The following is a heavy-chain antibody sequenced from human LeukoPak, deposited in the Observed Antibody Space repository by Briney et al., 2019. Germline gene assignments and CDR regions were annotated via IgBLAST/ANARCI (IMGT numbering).Heavy chain of an antibody. Sequence: RASVKVSCKASGGTFSSYAISWVRQAPGQGLEWMGGIIPIFGTANYAQKFQGRVTITADESTSTAYMELSSLTSEDTAVYYCAREGIAARLFSYFDYWGQGTLVTVSS. V-gene: IGHV1-69*13. J-gene: IGHJ4*02. CDR1: GGTFSSYA. CDR2: IIPIFGTA. D-gene: IGHD6-6*01. CDR3: AREGIAARLFSYFDY.